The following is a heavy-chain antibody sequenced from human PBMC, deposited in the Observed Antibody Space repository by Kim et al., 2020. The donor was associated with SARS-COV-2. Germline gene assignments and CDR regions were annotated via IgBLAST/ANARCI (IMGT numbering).Heavy chain of an antibody. D-gene: IGHD5-12*01. J-gene: IGHJ5*02. CDR2: INPNSGGT. Sequence: ASVKVSCKASGYTFTGYYMHWVRQAPGQGLEWMGWINPNSGGTNYAQKFQGRVTMTRDTSISTAYMELSRLRSDDTAVYYCARSGRYSGYDYPRRQNWFDPWGQGTLVTVSS. CDR1: GYTFTGYY. V-gene: IGHV1-2*02. CDR3: ARSGRYSGYDYPRRQNWFDP.